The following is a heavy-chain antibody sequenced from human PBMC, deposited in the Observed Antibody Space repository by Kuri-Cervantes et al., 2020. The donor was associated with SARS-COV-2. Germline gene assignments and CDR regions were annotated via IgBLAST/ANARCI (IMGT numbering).Heavy chain of an antibody. D-gene: IGHD1-26*01. CDR1: GFTLNTYS. CDR3: AREGADSGDYFVEVNYYYSYMDV. J-gene: IGHJ6*03. V-gene: IGHV3-7*03. Sequence: GESLKISCTASGFTLNTYSMAWVRQAPGKGLEWVANIKEDGSEKNYGGSVKGRFTIFRDNSKNSLYLQMNSLRAEDTAVYFCAREGADSGDYFVEVNYYYSYMDVWGEGTTVTVSS. CDR2: IKEDGSEK.